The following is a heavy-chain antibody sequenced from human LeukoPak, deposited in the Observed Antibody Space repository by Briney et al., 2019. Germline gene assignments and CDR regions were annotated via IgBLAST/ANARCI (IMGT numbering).Heavy chain of an antibody. J-gene: IGHJ6*03. Sequence: GGPLRLSCAASGFTFSSYSMNWVRQAPGKGLEWVSSISSSSSYIYYADSVKGRFTISRDNAKNSLYLQMNSLRAEDTAVYYCARVGQRWLQFDYYYMDVWGKGTTVTVSS. CDR1: GFTFSSYS. V-gene: IGHV3-21*01. D-gene: IGHD5-24*01. CDR3: ARVGQRWLQFDYYYMDV. CDR2: ISSSSSYI.